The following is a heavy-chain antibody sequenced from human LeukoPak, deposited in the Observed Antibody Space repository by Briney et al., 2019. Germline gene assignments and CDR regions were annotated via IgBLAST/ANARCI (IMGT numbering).Heavy chain of an antibody. D-gene: IGHD2-15*01. CDR3: ASGVVPNTENDY. CDR2: INPNSGGT. J-gene: IGHJ4*02. Sequence: ASVKLSCKASGYTFTGYDMHWVRQAPGQGLEWMGRINPNSGGTNYAQKFQGRVTMTRDTSISTAYMELSRLRSDDTAVYYCASGVVPNTENDYWGQGTLVTVSS. CDR1: GYTFTGYD. V-gene: IGHV1-2*06.